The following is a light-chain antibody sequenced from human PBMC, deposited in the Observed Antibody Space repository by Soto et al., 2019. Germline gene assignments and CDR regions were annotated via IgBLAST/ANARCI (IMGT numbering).Light chain of an antibody. Sequence: EIVLTQSPGTLSLSPGERATLSCRASQTISTSYSAWYQQKPGQAPRLLIYGASTRATGIQERFSGSGSGTDFTLTISRLEPGDFAGYYCQVYGDSSPTFGQGTKVEIK. V-gene: IGKV3-20*01. J-gene: IGKJ1*01. CDR2: GAS. CDR1: QTISTSY. CDR3: QVYGDSSPT.